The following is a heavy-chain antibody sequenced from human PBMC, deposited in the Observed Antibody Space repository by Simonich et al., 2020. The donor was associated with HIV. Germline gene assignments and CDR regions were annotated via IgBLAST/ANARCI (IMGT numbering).Heavy chain of an antibody. V-gene: IGHV4-34*02. D-gene: IGHD6-13*01. J-gene: IGHJ4*02. CDR1: GGSFSGYY. Sequence: QVQLQQWGAGLLKPSETLSLTCAVFGGSFSGYYWSWIRQPPGKGLEWIGYLYHSGSTTYNPSLKRRVTISVDKSKNQFSLKLSSVTAADTAVYYCARDEARIAAAGTQDWGQGTLVTVSS. CDR3: ARDEARIAAAGTQD. CDR2: LYHSGST.